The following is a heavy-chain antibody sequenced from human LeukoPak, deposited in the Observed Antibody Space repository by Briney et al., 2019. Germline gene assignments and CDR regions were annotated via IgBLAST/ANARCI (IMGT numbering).Heavy chain of an antibody. CDR1: GFTFSSYA. CDR3: ARGGVAAAVQRGEGNFDY. CDR2: ISYDGSNK. D-gene: IGHD2-15*01. Sequence: GGSLRLSCAASGFTFSSYAMHWVRQAPGKGLEWVAVISYDGSNKYYADSVKGRFTISRDNSKNTLYLQMNSLRAEDTAVYYCARGGVAAAVQRGEGNFDYWGQGTLVTVSS. J-gene: IGHJ4*02. V-gene: IGHV3-30-3*01.